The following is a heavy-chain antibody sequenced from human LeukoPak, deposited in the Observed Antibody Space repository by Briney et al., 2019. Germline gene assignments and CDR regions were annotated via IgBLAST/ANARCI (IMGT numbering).Heavy chain of an antibody. J-gene: IGHJ4*02. Sequence: KTGGSLRLSCAASGFTFSNAWMSWVRQAPGKGLEWVGRIKSKGDGGTTDYGAHVEGRFTISRDDSKKMLYLEMDSLKTEDTAVYYCTTAGRDYVWGSYRPFHYWGQGTLVTISS. CDR2: IKSKGDGGTT. CDR3: TTAGRDYVWGSYRPFHY. CDR1: GFTFSNAW. V-gene: IGHV3-15*01. D-gene: IGHD3-16*02.